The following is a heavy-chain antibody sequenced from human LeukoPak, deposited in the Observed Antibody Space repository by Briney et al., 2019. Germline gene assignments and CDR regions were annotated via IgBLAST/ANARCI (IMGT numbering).Heavy chain of an antibody. CDR3: ASHKGRATAVDY. CDR1: GGSFSSYY. V-gene: IGHV4-59*01. J-gene: IGHJ4*02. CDR2: IYYIGST. Sequence: SETLSLTCTVSGGSFSSYYWTWIRQPPGKGPQWVGYIYYIGSTSYNPSLKSRVAMSVDTSKNQFSLKLSSVTAADTAVYYCASHKGRATAVDYWGQGTLVTVSS. D-gene: IGHD2-21*02.